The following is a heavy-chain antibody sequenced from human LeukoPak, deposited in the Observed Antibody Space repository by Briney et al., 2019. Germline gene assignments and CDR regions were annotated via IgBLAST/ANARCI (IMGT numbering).Heavy chain of an antibody. D-gene: IGHD4-11*01. CDR1: GFTFSSYA. Sequence: GGSLRLSCAASGFTFSSYAMSWVRQAPGKGLEWVAVISYDGRSKYYGDSVKGRFTISRDNSKNTLYLQMNSLRAEDSAVYYCAKDLGYYSSYYYGMDVWGQGTTVTVSS. CDR3: AKDLGYYSSYYYGMDV. J-gene: IGHJ6*02. V-gene: IGHV3-30*18. CDR2: ISYDGRSK.